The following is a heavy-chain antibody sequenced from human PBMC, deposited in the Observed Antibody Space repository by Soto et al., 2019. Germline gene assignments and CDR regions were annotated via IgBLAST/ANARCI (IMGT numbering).Heavy chain of an antibody. Sequence: PGGSLRLSCAASGFPFSSYTMNWVRQAPGKGLEWVSAISGSGGSTYYADSVKGRFTISRDNSKNTLYLQMNSLRAEDTAVYYCAKAVGSSSWYNYYYYGMDVWGQGTMVTVSS. D-gene: IGHD6-13*01. CDR1: GFPFSSYT. CDR2: ISGSGGST. J-gene: IGHJ6*02. CDR3: AKAVGSSSWYNYYYYGMDV. V-gene: IGHV3-23*01.